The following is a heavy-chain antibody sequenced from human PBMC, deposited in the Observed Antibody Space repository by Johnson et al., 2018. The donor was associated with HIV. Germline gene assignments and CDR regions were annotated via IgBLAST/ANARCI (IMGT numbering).Heavy chain of an antibody. D-gene: IGHD6-19*01. CDR3: AGGVAVAFDI. J-gene: IGHJ3*02. V-gene: IGHV3-66*01. CDR1: GFTVSTNS. Sequence: PEGSLRLSCAASGFTVSTNSMSWVRQAPGKGLEWVSVIYSGDNTLYADSVKGRFIVSRDNSKNTLYVQMNSLRAEDTAVYYCAGGVAVAFDIWGPGTMVTVSS. CDR2: IYSGDNT.